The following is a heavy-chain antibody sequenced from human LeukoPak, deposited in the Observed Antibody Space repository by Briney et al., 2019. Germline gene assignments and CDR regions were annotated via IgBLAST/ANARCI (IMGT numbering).Heavy chain of an antibody. V-gene: IGHV3-30*04. CDR3: AQDLSYIGLDN. CDR2: ISYDGNNK. Sequence: GGSLRLSCAASGFTFSNYAMHWVRQAPGKGLEWVAVISYDGNNKYYADSVKGRFTVSRDNSENMLYLQMNSLRAEDTAVYYCAQDLSYIGLDNWGQGTLVTVSS. CDR1: GFTFSNYA. D-gene: IGHD2-15*01. J-gene: IGHJ4*02.